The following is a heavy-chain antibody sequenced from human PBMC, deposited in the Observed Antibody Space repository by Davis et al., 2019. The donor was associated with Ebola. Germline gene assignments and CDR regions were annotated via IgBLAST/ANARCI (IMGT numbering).Heavy chain of an antibody. CDR3: ARGLPWVVPFDY. J-gene: IGHJ4*02. D-gene: IGHD2-21*01. Sequence: ASVKVSCKASGYTFTSYGINWVRQAPGQGLEWMGWINPYNGDTKYVLNLQGRVTMTIDTSTTTAYMELRSLRSDDTAVYYCARGLPWVVPFDYWGQGTLVIVSS. V-gene: IGHV1-18*01. CDR2: INPYNGDT. CDR1: GYTFTSYG.